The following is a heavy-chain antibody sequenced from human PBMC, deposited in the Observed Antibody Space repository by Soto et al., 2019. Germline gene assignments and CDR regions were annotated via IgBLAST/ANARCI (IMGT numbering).Heavy chain of an antibody. CDR1: GGSTSSYY. Sequence: SETLSLTCTVSGGSTSSYYWSWIRQPPGKGLEWIGYIYYSGSTNYNPSLKSRVTISVDTPKNQFSLKLSSVTAADTAMYYCARLNYYDSTGTIDYWGQGTLVTVSS. D-gene: IGHD3-22*01. V-gene: IGHV4-59*01. CDR2: IYYSGST. CDR3: ARLNYYDSTGTIDY. J-gene: IGHJ4*02.